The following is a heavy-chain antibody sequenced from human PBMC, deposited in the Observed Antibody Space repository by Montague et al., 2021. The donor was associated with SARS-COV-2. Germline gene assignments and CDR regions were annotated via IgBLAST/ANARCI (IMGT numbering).Heavy chain of an antibody. CDR2: MYYSGST. CDR1: GGSISNYY. D-gene: IGHD3-3*01. J-gene: IGHJ6*02. V-gene: IGHV4-59*01. CDR3: ARAWGGTIFGVISAYYGMDI. Sequence: SETLSLTCTVSGGSISNYYWSWIRQSPGKGLEWSAYMYYSGSTKYNPSLKSRATISVDTSKNQFSLTLSSMTAADTAVYYCARAWGGTIFGVISAYYGMDIWGQGTTVTVS.